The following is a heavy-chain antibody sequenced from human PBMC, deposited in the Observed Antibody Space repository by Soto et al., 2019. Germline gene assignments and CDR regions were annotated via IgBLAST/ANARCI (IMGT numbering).Heavy chain of an antibody. J-gene: IGHJ4*02. CDR1: GFSVTSNY. V-gene: IGHV3-53*01. D-gene: IGHD3-9*01. CDR3: ARVTTFYDILTSSFALNYVVY. CDR2: IYAGGNT. Sequence: PGGSLRLSCAASGFSVTSNYMTWVRQAPGKGLECVSVIYAGGNTYYPDSVKGRSTISSDNSKNTLFLQMNNLRAEDTAVYYCARVTTFYDILTSSFALNYVVYLCQGP.